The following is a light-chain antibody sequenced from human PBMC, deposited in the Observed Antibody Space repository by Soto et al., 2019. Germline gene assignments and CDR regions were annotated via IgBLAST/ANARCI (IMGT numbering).Light chain of an antibody. CDR2: GAS. J-gene: IGKJ4*01. CDR1: QSVSSN. Sequence: EIVLTQSPATLSVSPGERATLSCRASQSVSSNLVWYQQKLGQAPRLLISGASTGATGIPARFSGSGSGTEFTLTISSLQSEDCAIYYCQQYHTWPITFGGGTKVDIK. V-gene: IGKV3-15*01. CDR3: QQYHTWPIT.